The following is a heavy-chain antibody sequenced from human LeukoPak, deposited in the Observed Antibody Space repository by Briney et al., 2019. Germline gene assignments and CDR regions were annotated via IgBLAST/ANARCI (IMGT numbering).Heavy chain of an antibody. CDR3: GRDLGNLREY. V-gene: IGHV3-74*01. CDR2: INSYESST. Sequence: GGSLRLSCLASVFTFLSYWMHWVRPPPGKGLVWVSRINSYESSTSYADSVKGPFTISTDNAKNTLYLKMNGLRAENTAVYYCGRDLGNLREYWGQGTLVTVSS. CDR1: VFTFLSYW. J-gene: IGHJ4*02. D-gene: IGHD2/OR15-2a*01.